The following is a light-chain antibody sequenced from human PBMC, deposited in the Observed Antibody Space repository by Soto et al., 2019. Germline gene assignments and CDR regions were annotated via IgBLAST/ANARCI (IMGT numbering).Light chain of an antibody. CDR2: DAS. V-gene: IGKV3-11*01. CDR3: QQRSNWPPT. Sequence: EIGLTQSPGALSLSPGERATLSCRASQSVSSYLAWYQQKPGQAPRLLIYDASNRATGIPARFSGSGSGTDFTLTISSLEPEDFAVYYCQQRSNWPPTFGQGTKVDIK. J-gene: IGKJ1*01. CDR1: QSVSSY.